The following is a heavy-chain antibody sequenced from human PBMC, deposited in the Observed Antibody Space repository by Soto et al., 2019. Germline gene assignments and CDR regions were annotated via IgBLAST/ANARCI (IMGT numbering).Heavy chain of an antibody. CDR1: GHSLSGGGYY. Sequence: PSETLSLTCTVSGHSLSGGGYYWSWIRQHPGKGLEWVGYIYFTGSTLYNPSLKSRLAMSLDTSKNQFSLKLGSVTAADTAIYYCARDWGSSGWPNWGPGTLVTVSS. V-gene: IGHV4-31*03. J-gene: IGHJ4*02. D-gene: IGHD6-19*01. CDR2: IYFTGST. CDR3: ARDWGSSGWPN.